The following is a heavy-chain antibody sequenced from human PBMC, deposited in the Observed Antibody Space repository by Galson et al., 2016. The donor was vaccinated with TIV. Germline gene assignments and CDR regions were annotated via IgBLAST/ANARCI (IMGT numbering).Heavy chain of an antibody. CDR1: ARNFSSYA. J-gene: IGHJ4*02. D-gene: IGHD5-18*01. Sequence: PVRISCKASARNFSSYAVCWVRQSDGQGVEWVRGIIPIFGASNYAQRFQGRVTITPDESTADSTSTAYMELSSLRSEDTAVYYCAKSIGGYSFGYFHYWGQGTLVTVSS. CDR2: IIPIFGAS. CDR3: AKSIGGYSFGYFHY. V-gene: IGHV1-69*13.